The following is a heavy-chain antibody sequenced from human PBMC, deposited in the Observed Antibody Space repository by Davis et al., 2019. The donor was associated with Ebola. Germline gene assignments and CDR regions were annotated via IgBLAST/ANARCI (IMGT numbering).Heavy chain of an antibody. CDR2: INIDGSST. CDR1: GFSFSIYW. Sequence: HTGGSLRLSCAASGFSFSIYWMHWVRQAPGKGLVWVARINIDGSSTIYADSVEGRFTVSRDNAKNTLYLEMNSLRSEDTAVYYCGRGALFGIPAGTIDSRGQGTLVTVSS. J-gene: IGHJ4*02. CDR3: GRGALFGIPAGTIDS. D-gene: IGHD3-16*01. V-gene: IGHV3-74*01.